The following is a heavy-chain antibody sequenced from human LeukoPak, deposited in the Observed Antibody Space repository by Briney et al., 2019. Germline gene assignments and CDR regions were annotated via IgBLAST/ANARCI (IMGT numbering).Heavy chain of an antibody. CDR2: ISSSSSTI. Sequence: GGSLRLSCAASGYTFSSYGMHWVRQAPGKGLEWVSYISSSSSTIYYADSVKGRFTISRDNAKNSLYLQMNSLRAEDTAVYYCARDGPLDYWGQGTLVTVSS. V-gene: IGHV3-48*04. CDR1: GYTFSSYG. CDR3: ARDGPLDY. J-gene: IGHJ4*02.